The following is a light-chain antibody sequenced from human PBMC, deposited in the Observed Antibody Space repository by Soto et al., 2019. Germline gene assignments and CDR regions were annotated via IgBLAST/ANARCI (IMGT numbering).Light chain of an antibody. CDR2: ATS. J-gene: IGKJ2*01. CDR3: QQSYSTPPST. Sequence: DIQMTQSPSSLSASVGDRVTITCRASQSISNYLNWYQQKPGKTPKLLIYATSNFHSGATSRFSGSGSGTDFTLTISSLQPEDFATYYCQQSYSTPPSTFGQGTKLEIK. CDR1: QSISNY. V-gene: IGKV1-39*01.